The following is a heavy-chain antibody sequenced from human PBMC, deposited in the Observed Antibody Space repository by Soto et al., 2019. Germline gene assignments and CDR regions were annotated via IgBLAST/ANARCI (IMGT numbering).Heavy chain of an antibody. CDR2: IYHSGST. CDR1: GGSISSGGYS. Sequence: PSETLSLTCAVSGGSISSGGYSWSWIRQPPGKGLEWIGYIYHSGSTYYNPSLKSRVTISVDRSKNQFSLKLSSVTAADTAVYYCASQKADSSSWYRGSHSGMDVWGQGTTVTVSS. CDR3: ASQKADSSSWYRGSHSGMDV. D-gene: IGHD6-13*01. V-gene: IGHV4-30-2*01. J-gene: IGHJ6*02.